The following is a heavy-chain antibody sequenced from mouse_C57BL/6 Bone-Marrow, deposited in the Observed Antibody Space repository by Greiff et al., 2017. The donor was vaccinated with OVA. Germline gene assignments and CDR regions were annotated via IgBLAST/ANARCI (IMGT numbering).Heavy chain of an antibody. Sequence: VHLVESGAGLVKPGGSLKLSCAASGFTFSDYGLHWVRQAPEKGLEWVAYISSGSSTIYYADTVKGRFTISRDNAKNTLFLQMTSLGSEDTAMYYCAKGRMGFDYWGQGTTLTVSS. V-gene: IGHV5-17*01. J-gene: IGHJ2*01. D-gene: IGHD2-3*01. CDR3: AKGRMGFDY. CDR1: GFTFSDYG. CDR2: ISSGSSTI.